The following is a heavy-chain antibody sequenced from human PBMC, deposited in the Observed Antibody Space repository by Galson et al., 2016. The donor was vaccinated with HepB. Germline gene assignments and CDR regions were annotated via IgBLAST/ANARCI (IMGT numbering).Heavy chain of an antibody. Sequence: QSGAEVKKPGDSLRISCKTTGSSFAHYWIGWVRQMPGKGLEWMGIIYPADSDTRYGPSFQGQVTISADKSIDTAYLLWSSLKPSDTPIYFCARLRISTGDSLGAYNIWGQGTAVSVS. V-gene: IGHV5-51*03. CDR1: GSSFAHYW. J-gene: IGHJ3*02. CDR3: ARLRISTGDSLGAYNI. D-gene: IGHD1-14*01. CDR2: IYPADSDT.